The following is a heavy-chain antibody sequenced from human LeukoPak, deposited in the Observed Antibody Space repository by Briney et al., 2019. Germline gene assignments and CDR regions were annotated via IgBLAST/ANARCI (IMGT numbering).Heavy chain of an antibody. V-gene: IGHV1-18*01. J-gene: IGHJ4*02. CDR2: ISDFNGLT. CDR1: GYTLTDFG. D-gene: IGHD2-15*01. Sequence: GASVKVSCKTSGYTLTDFGLSWVRQALGQGLEWMGWISDFNGLTKYAQKLQDRVTMTTDASTSTAYMELRSLTSGDTAIYYCARGLGYCSGGTCPNDYWGQGTLVTVSS. CDR3: ARGLGYCSGGTCPNDY.